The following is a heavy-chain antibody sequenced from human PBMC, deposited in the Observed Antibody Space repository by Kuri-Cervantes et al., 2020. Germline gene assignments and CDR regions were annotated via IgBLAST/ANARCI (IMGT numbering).Heavy chain of an antibody. CDR3: ARGVRGGYNSWFDP. J-gene: IGHJ5*02. Sequence: SETLSLTCTVSGGSISSGDYYWSWIRQPPGKGLEWIGYIYYSGSTYYNPSLKSRVTISVDTSKNQFSLKLSSVTAADTAVYYCARGVRGGYNSWFDPWGQGTLVTVSS. V-gene: IGHV4-30-4*01. D-gene: IGHD5-24*01. CDR1: GGSISSGDYY. CDR2: IYYSGST.